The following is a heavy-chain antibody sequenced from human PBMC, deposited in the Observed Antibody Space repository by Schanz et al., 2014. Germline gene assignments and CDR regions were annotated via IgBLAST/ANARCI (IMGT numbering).Heavy chain of an antibody. CDR2: INAHTGNT. D-gene: IGHD3-16*02. CDR3: ARVHIATYRYNSPGDFDI. CDR1: GYIFGSHG. J-gene: IGHJ3*02. V-gene: IGHV1-18*01. Sequence: QLMQSGSEVRKPGASVKVSCKASGYIFGSHGMTWVRQAPGQGPELMGWINAHTGNTQYAQKFQGRVNMTRDTVTTTVHLELTRLRTDDTAIYYCARVHIATYRYNSPGDFDIWGQGTRITVPS.